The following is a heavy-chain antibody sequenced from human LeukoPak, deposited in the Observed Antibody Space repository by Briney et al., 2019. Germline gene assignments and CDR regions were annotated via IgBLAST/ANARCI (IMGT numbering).Heavy chain of an antibody. CDR3: AKDAPIYGGNDY. CDR2: IRYDGSNK. CDR1: GFTFSSYS. Sequence: PGGSLRLSCAASGFTFSSYSMNWVRQAPGKGLEWVAFIRYDGSNKYYADSVKGRFTISRDNSKNTLYLQMNSLRAEDTAVYYCAKDAPIYGGNDYWGQGTLVTVSS. D-gene: IGHD4-23*01. J-gene: IGHJ4*02. V-gene: IGHV3-30*02.